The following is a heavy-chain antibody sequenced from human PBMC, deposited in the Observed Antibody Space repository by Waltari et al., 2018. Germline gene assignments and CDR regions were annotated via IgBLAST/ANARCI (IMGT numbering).Heavy chain of an antibody. CDR1: GFDFSQTG. J-gene: IGHJ3*01. Sequence: HLVESGGGVVQPGRALGLSCAASGFDFSQTGMHLVRQATGKGLLWVAFFSLDRGTILYEEFVMGRFITPSDYSTNSVDLQIDSLRGGDTAGYYCAKGRSLRNHPTGSNDAYHVWGQGTMVTVSS. V-gene: IGHV3-30*18. D-gene: IGHD1-1*01. CDR2: FSLDRGTI. CDR3: AKGRSLRNHPTGSNDAYHV.